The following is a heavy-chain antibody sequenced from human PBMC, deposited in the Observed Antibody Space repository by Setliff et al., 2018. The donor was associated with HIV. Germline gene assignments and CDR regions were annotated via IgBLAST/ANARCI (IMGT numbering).Heavy chain of an antibody. Sequence: ASVKVSCKASGGTFSSYAISWARQAPGQGLEWMGGIILLFGTPNYAQKFQGRVTITADESTSTAYMELSSLRSEDTAVYYCARDLYYYDSSGYYPGNYYGMDVWGQGTTVTVSS. J-gene: IGHJ6*02. CDR2: IILLFGTP. CDR3: ARDLYYYDSSGYYPGNYYGMDV. CDR1: GGTFSSYA. D-gene: IGHD3-22*01. V-gene: IGHV1-69*13.